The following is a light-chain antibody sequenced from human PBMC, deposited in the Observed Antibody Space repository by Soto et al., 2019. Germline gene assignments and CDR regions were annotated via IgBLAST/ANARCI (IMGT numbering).Light chain of an antibody. CDR1: LSVASNY. Sequence: EIVLTQSPGTLPLSPGERATLSCRASLSVASNYLAWYQQKPGQAPRLLIYAASGRATGIPDRFSGSGSGTDFTLTISRVEPEDFAVYYCQQYGSAPWTFGHGNKVEIK. V-gene: IGKV3-20*01. J-gene: IGKJ1*01. CDR3: QQYGSAPWT. CDR2: AAS.